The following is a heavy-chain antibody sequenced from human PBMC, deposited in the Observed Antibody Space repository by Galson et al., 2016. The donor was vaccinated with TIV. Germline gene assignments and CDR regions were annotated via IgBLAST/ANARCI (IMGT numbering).Heavy chain of an antibody. J-gene: IGHJ5*02. Sequence: ETLSLTCAVSGASITSGDWWSWVRQPPGKGLEWIGEIHHGGNTNYSPSLKSRITISVDWSTNQFSLRLASMTAADTAVYYCVKNGDWARYEHHLWFDTWGQEILVAVSS. V-gene: IGHV4-4*02. CDR3: VKNGDWARYEHHLWFDT. CDR2: IHHGGNT. D-gene: IGHD2-21*02. CDR1: GASITSGDW.